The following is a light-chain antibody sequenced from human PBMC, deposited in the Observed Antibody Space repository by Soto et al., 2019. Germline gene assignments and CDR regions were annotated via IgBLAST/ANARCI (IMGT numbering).Light chain of an antibody. CDR3: QQYGSSTVFT. V-gene: IGKV3-20*01. CDR1: QSVSSSY. J-gene: IGKJ3*01. CDR2: GAS. Sequence: EIVLTQSPGTLYLSPGERATLSCRASQSVSSSYLAWYQQKPGQAPRLLIYGASSRATGIPDRFSGSGSGADCPLTISRLEPEDLAVYYCQQYGSSTVFTFGPGTKVDIK.